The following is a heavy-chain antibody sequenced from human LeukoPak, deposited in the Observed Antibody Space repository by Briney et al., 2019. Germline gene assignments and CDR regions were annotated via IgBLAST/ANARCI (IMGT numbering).Heavy chain of an antibody. Sequence: SETLSLTCTVSGGSISSGGYYWSWIRQHPGKGLEWIGYIYYSGSTYYNPSLKSRVTISVDTSKNQFSLKLSSVTAADTAVYYCARDLGDYYYGMDVWGQGTLVTVSS. D-gene: IGHD3-16*01. CDR3: ARDLGDYYYGMDV. V-gene: IGHV4-31*03. CDR1: GGSISSGGYY. J-gene: IGHJ6*02. CDR2: IYYSGST.